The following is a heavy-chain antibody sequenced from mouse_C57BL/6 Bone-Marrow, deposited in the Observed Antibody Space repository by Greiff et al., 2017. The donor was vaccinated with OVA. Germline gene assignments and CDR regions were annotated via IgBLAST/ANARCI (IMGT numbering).Heavy chain of an antibody. CDR3: TTLEIYYGTPFAY. CDR1: GFNITDDY. Sequence: VQLQQSGAELVRPGASVKLSCTASGFNITDDYMHWVKQRPDQGLEWIGWIDPENGDTEYASKFQGRATITADKSSNTAYLQLSSLTSEATAVYYCTTLEIYYGTPFAYWGQGTLVTVSA. D-gene: IGHD2-1*01. J-gene: IGHJ3*01. V-gene: IGHV14-4*01. CDR2: IDPENGDT.